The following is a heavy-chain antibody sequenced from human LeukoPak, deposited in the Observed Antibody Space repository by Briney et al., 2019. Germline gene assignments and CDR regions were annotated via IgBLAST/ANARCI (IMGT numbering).Heavy chain of an antibody. CDR2: ISYIGST. CDR3: ARDLVTVTKGFDI. V-gene: IGHV4-59*11. J-gene: IGHJ3*02. D-gene: IGHD4-17*01. Sequence: SETLSLTCGVSGDSFSSHYWTWIRQPPGKGLEWIGYISYIGSTNYNPSLKSRVTISIDTSKNQFSLKLRSVTAADTAVYYCARDLVTVTKGFDIWGQGTVVSVSS. CDR1: GDSFSSHY.